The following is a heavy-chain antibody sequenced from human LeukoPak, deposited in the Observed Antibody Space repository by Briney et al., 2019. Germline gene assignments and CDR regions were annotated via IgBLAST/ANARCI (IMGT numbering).Heavy chain of an antibody. D-gene: IGHD3-22*01. CDR2: ISYDGSNK. CDR1: GFTFSSYA. CDR3: ARASDSSGFFDY. Sequence: GGSLRLSCAASGFTFSSYAMHWVRQAPGKGLEWVAVISYDGSNKYYADSVKSRFTISRDNSKNTLYLQMNSLRAEDTAVCYCARASDSSGFFDYWGQGTLVTVSS. J-gene: IGHJ4*02. V-gene: IGHV3-30-3*01.